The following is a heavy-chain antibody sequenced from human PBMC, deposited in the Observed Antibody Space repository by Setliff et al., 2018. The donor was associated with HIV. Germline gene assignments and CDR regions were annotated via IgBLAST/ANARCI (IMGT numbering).Heavy chain of an antibody. CDR1: GFSVSSNY. D-gene: IGHD3-3*01. Sequence: PGGSLRLSCAASGFSVSSNYMSWVRQAPGKGLEWVSVIYAAGSTYYADSVKGRFTISRHNSNNTLYLHMNNLRADDTAVYYCTRGQRLTIFGVVIRRDWFDPWGQGTLVTVSS. CDR2: IYAAGST. CDR3: TRGQRLTIFGVVIRRDWFDP. V-gene: IGHV3-53*01. J-gene: IGHJ5*02.